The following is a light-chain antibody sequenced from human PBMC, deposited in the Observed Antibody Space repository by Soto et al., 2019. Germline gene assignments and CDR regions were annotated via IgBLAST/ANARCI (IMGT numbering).Light chain of an antibody. CDR3: QQYGNAPFT. Sequence: TQSPATLSVSPGGIATLSGSASQSVSSNLAWYQQKPGQAPRLLIYGASSRATGIPDRFSGSGSGTDFTLTISRLEPEDFAVYYCQQYGNAPFTFGPGTKVDIK. CDR1: QSVSSN. V-gene: IGKV3-20*01. J-gene: IGKJ3*01. CDR2: GAS.